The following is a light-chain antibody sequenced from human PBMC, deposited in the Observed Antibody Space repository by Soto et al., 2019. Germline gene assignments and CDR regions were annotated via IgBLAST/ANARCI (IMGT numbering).Light chain of an antibody. CDR2: KAS. Sequence: DIQLTQSHSTLSASVGERVTFTCLASQSVRGWLAWYQQKPGKAPKLLIYKASNLETGVPSRFSGNGSGTEFTLTINGLQPDDFATYCCHQYNSYPWTFGQGTKVDIK. CDR1: QSVRGW. V-gene: IGKV1-5*03. CDR3: HQYNSYPWT. J-gene: IGKJ1*01.